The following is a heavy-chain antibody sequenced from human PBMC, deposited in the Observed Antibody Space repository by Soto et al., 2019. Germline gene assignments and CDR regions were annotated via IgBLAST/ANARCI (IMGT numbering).Heavy chain of an antibody. Sequence: GGSLRLSCAASGFTFSSYAMHWVRQAPGNGLEWVAVISYDGSNKYYADSVKGRFTISRDNSKNTLYLQMNSLRAEDTAVYYCARDKTVATIFDYYYGMDVWGQGTTVTVSS. D-gene: IGHD5-12*01. CDR2: ISYDGSNK. CDR3: ARDKTVATIFDYYYGMDV. V-gene: IGHV3-30-3*01. J-gene: IGHJ6*02. CDR1: GFTFSSYA.